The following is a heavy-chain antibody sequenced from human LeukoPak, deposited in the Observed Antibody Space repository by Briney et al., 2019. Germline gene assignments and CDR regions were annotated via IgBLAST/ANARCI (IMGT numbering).Heavy chain of an antibody. D-gene: IGHD2-15*01. CDR3: AREELGYCSGGNCHDAFDI. V-gene: IGHV4-59*01. CDR2: IYYSGRT. J-gene: IGHJ3*02. CDR1: GGSISSYY. Sequence: SETLSLTCTVSGGSISSYYWSWIRQPPGKGLEWIWYIYYSGRTDYSPSLKSRVTISVDTSRNQFSLKLSSVTAADTAVYYCAREELGYCSGGNCHDAFDIWGQGTMVTVSS.